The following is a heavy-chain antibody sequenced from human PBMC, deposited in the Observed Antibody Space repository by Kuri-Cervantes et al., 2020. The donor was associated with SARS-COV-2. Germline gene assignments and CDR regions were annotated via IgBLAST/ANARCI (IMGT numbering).Heavy chain of an antibody. CDR3: ARSIGPSGGFDY. V-gene: IGHV2-70*11. J-gene: IGHJ4*02. D-gene: IGHD1-26*01. CDR2: IGWDVET. CDR1: GFSLSTSGMY. Sequence: SGPTLVKPTQTLTLTCTVSGFSLSTSGMYVNWIRQPPGKALEWLARIGWDVETSRSTSLKTRLTISKDTSKNQVVLTMTNLDPVDTGIYYCARSIGPSGGFDYWGQGTLVTVSS.